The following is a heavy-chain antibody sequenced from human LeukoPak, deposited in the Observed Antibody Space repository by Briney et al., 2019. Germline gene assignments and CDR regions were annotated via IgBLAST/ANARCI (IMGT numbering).Heavy chain of an antibody. Sequence: GGSLRLSCAASGFTFSSYSMNWVRQAPGKGLEWVSGINWNGASTSYADSVKGRFTISRDNANNSLFLQMNSLRAEDTAVYYCASAGYYDSSGYYPGGSFDVWGQGTMVTVAS. CDR1: GFTFSSYS. CDR2: INWNGAST. V-gene: IGHV3-20*04. J-gene: IGHJ3*01. CDR3: ASAGYYDSSGYYPGGSFDV. D-gene: IGHD3-22*01.